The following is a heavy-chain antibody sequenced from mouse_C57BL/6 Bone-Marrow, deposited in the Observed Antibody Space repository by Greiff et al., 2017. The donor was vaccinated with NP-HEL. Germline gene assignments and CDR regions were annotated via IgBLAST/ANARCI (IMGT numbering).Heavy chain of an antibody. CDR1: GFTITDDY. V-gene: IGHV14-4*01. CDR3: TLYYYGIYWYFDV. J-gene: IGHJ1*03. Sequence: VQLQQSGAELVRPGASVMLSCTASGFTITDDYMHWVKQRPEQGLEWIGCIDPENGDTVSASKFQGKATITAETSPNTAYLQPSSLTSEDTAVYYCTLYYYGIYWYFDVWGTGTTVTVSS. D-gene: IGHD1-1*01. CDR2: IDPENGDT.